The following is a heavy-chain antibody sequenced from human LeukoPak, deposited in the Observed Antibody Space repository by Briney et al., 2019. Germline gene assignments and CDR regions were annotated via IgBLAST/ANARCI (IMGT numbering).Heavy chain of an antibody. D-gene: IGHD5-24*01. CDR1: GYTFTGYY. CDR2: ISAYNGNT. CDR3: ARGVREAAENDY. V-gene: IGHV1-18*04. Sequence: ASVKVSCKASGYTFTGYYMHWVRQAPGQGLEWMGWISAYNGNTNYAQKLQGRVTMTTDTSTSTAYMELRSLRSDDTAVYYCARGVREAAENDYWGQGTLVTVSS. J-gene: IGHJ4*02.